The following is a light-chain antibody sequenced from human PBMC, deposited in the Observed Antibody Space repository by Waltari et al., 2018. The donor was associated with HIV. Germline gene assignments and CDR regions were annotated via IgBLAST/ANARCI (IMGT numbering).Light chain of an antibody. V-gene: IGLV3-1*01. Sequence: SYEVTQPPSLSVSPGQTASITCPGANFGRTYACWYQQKPGQSPILVIYADTKRPPGIPERFSASNSGNTATLTITGTQAMDEADYYCQAWDSTTRVFGGGTKLTVL. CDR3: QAWDSTTRV. J-gene: IGLJ3*02. CDR1: NFGRTY. CDR2: ADT.